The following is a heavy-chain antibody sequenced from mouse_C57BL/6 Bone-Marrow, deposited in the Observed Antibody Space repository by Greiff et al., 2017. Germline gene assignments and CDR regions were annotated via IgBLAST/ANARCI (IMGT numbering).Heavy chain of an antibody. Sequence: VQLQQPGAELVKPGASVKLSCKASGYTFTSYWMHWVKQRPGQGLEWIGMIHPNSCSTNYNEKFKSKATLPVDKSSSTAYMQLSSLTSEDSAVYYCARRLRLREYWGQGTTLTVSS. V-gene: IGHV1-64*01. CDR3: ARRLRLREY. D-gene: IGHD3-2*02. CDR1: GYTFTSYW. J-gene: IGHJ2*01. CDR2: IHPNSCST.